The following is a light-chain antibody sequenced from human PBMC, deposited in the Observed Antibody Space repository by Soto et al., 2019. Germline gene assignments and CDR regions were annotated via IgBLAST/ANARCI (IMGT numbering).Light chain of an antibody. CDR2: DVS. V-gene: IGKV3-11*01. Sequence: EIVFTQSPATLSLSPGDTATLSCRASQSVTSSLAWFQQKPGQAPRLLIYDVSRRATAIPARFSGSGSGTDFTLTISSLEPEDFAVYYCQQRTTWPTFGGGTKVDIK. CDR1: QSVTSS. J-gene: IGKJ4*01. CDR3: QQRTTWPT.